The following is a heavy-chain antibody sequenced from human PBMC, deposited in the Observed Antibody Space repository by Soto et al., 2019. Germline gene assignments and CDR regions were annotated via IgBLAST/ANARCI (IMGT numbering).Heavy chain of an antibody. D-gene: IGHD6-6*01. CDR3: ATRSSIKADLVEY. CDR1: GASISSYY. J-gene: IGHJ4*02. Sequence: SETLSLTCTVSGASISSYYWSWIRQPPGKGLELIGYISYSGSTNYNPSLKSRVTISVDTSKNQFSLKLRSVTAADTAVYYCATRSSIKADLVEYWGQGTLVTVSS. CDR2: ISYSGST. V-gene: IGHV4-59*01.